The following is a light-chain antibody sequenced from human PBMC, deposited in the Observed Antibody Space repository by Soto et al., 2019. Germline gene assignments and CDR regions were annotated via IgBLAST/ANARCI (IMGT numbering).Light chain of an antibody. CDR2: EVT. CDR3: SSYTTSSTVV. CDR1: SSDVGGYNF. J-gene: IGLJ1*01. V-gene: IGLV2-14*03. Sequence: QSALTQPASVFGSPGQSITISCTGTSSDVGGYNFVSWYQQLPGKAPKLMIYEVTNRPSGVSNRFSGSKSGNTASLTISGLQPEDEAEYYCSSYTTSSTVVFGTGTKVTVL.